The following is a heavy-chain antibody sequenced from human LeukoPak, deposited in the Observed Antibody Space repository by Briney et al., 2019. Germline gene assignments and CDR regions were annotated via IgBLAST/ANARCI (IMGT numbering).Heavy chain of an antibody. CDR3: ARERFRGDLNYDYYYYGMDV. CDR2: IIPIFGTA. Sequence: SVKVSCKASGGTFSSYAISWVRQAPGQGLEWMGGIIPIFGTANYAQRFQGRVTITADESTSTAYMELSSLRSEDTAVYYCARERFRGDLNYDYYYYGMDVWGQGTTVTVSS. D-gene: IGHD3-10*01. J-gene: IGHJ6*02. V-gene: IGHV1-69*13. CDR1: GGTFSSYA.